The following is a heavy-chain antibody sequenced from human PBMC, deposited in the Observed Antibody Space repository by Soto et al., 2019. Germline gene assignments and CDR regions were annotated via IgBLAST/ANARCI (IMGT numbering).Heavy chain of an antibody. CDR3: ANVGGGYYYDSSGYYYPPLDDAFDI. CDR2: ISYDGSNK. V-gene: IGHV3-30*18. CDR1: GFTFSSYG. Sequence: GGSLRLSCAASGFTFSSYGMHWVRQAPGKGLEWVAVISYDGSNKYYADSVKGRFTISRDNSKNTLYLQMNSLRAEDTAVYYCANVGGGYYYDSSGYYYPPLDDAFDIWGQGTMVTVSS. J-gene: IGHJ3*02. D-gene: IGHD3-22*01.